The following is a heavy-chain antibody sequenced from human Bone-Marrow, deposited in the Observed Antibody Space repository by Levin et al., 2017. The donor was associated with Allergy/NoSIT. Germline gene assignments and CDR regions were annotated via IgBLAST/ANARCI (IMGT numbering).Heavy chain of an antibody. V-gene: IGHV3-21*01. CDR3: VLGSLWFGELIYYYGMDG. J-gene: IGHJ6*02. CDR2: ISSSSSYI. Sequence: LSLPCAASGFTFRSYSMNWVRQAPGKGLEWVSSISSSSSYIYYADSVKGRFTISRDNAKNSLYLQMNSLRAEDTAVYYCVLGSLWFGELIYYYGMDGWGQGTTVTVSS. CDR1: GFTFRSYS. D-gene: IGHD3-10*01.